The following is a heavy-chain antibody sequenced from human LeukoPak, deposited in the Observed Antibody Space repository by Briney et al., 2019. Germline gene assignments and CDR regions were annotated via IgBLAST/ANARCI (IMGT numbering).Heavy chain of an antibody. CDR2: MNPKSGDT. CDR3: ARGPYGTGSHFDF. J-gene: IGHJ4*02. V-gene: IGHV1-8*02. Sequence: GASVKVSXKASASTFRSYDIIWVRQATGQGLEWMGWMNPKSGDTGYTQRFQGRVTMTRDTSINTAYMELSSLSSEDTAVYYCARGPYGTGSHFDFWGQGTLVTVSS. D-gene: IGHD3-10*01. CDR1: ASTFRSYD.